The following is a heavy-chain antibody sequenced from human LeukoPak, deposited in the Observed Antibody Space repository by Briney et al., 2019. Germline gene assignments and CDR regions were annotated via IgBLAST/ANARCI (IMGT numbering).Heavy chain of an antibody. J-gene: IGHJ4*02. CDR2: ISYDGTNK. CDR3: ARGFVLGAAKNYFDY. D-gene: IGHD2-21*02. V-gene: IGHV3-30*09. CDR1: GFTFTNYA. Sequence: GGSLRLSCAASGFTFTNYALHWVRQAPGKGLEWVAVISYDGTNKYYADSVKGRFAISRDNSKNALSLQMNSLRAEDTALYYCARGFVLGAAKNYFDYWGQGALVTVSS.